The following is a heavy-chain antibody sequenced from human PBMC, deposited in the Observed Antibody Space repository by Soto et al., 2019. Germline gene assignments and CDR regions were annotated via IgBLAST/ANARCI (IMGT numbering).Heavy chain of an antibody. Sequence: ASVKVPCKAFGYTFTAYNIYWLRQAPGQGLEWMGWINAGNGNTRSSRKFQGRVIITRDTSATTAYLEVDSLRSEDTAIYYCARVAPSGGSVPRFDPWGQGTLVTSPQ. D-gene: IGHD3-10*01. CDR2: INAGNGNT. V-gene: IGHV1-3*01. CDR3: ARVAPSGGSVPRFDP. CDR1: GYTFTAYN. J-gene: IGHJ5*02.